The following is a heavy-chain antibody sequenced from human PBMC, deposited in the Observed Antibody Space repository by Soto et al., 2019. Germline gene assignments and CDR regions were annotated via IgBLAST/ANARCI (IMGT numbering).Heavy chain of an antibody. J-gene: IGHJ6*03. V-gene: IGHV1-3*01. CDR3: AREGYYGSGSYFNYYYFYMDV. Sequence: QVPLVQSGAEVKKPGASVRVSCKASGYTFTDYAIHWVRQAPGQRLAWVGWINAGNGNTEYSQKFQDRITIARDTAESTAHMELSSLRSEDTAVFYCAREGYYGSGSYFNYYYFYMDVWGKGTTVTVSS. D-gene: IGHD3-10*01. CDR2: INAGNGNT. CDR1: GYTFTDYA.